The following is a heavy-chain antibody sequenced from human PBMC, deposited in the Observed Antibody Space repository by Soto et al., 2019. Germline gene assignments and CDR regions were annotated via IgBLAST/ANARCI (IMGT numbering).Heavy chain of an antibody. CDR1: GGSISSGDYY. D-gene: IGHD1-26*01. J-gene: IGHJ3*02. Sequence: QVQLQESGPGLVKPSQTLSLTCTFSGGSISSGDYYWSWIRQPPGKGLEWIGYIYYSGSTYYNPSLKSRVTISVDTSKNQFSLKLISVTAAATDEYYCAREEWELLGGALDIWGQGTMVTVSS. CDR2: IYYSGST. V-gene: IGHV4-30-4*01. CDR3: AREEWELLGGALDI.